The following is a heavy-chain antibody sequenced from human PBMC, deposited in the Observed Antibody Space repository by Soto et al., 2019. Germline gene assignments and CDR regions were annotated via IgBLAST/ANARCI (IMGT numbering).Heavy chain of an antibody. CDR2: IDSDGSST. J-gene: IGHJ4*02. CDR3: TREVSAVFDY. D-gene: IGHD6-25*01. V-gene: IGHV3-74*01. Sequence: EAQLVESGGGLVQPGGSLRLSCTASGLTFSNYWVHWVRQTPGMGLVWVSRIDSDGSSTSYADSVKGRFTISRDNAKKTLYLQMNSLRAEDTAVYYCTREVSAVFDYWGQGTLVTVSS. CDR1: GLTFSNYW.